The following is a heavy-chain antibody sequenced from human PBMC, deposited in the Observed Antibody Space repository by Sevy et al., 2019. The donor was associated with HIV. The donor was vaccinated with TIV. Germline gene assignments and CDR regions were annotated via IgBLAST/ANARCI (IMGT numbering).Heavy chain of an antibody. CDR3: ARNYDSSGYFDY. J-gene: IGHJ4*02. Sequence: EGSLRLSCAASGFTFSRYAMNWVRQAPGKELEWVSGISGSGGSGDKTNYADSVKGRFTISRDDSKNSLYLQLNSLRAEDTAIYYCARNYDSSGYFDYWGQGTLVTVSS. CDR2: ISGSGGSGDKT. D-gene: IGHD3-22*01. CDR1: GFTFSRYA. V-gene: IGHV3-23*01.